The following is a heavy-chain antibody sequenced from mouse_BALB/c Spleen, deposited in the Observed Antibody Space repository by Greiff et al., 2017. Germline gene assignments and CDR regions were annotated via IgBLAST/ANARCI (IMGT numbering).Heavy chain of an antibody. CDR1: GFTFSSFG. J-gene: IGHJ3*01. V-gene: IGHV5-17*02. CDR3: ARKEVYGNYAWFAY. Sequence: LVESGGGLVQPGGSRKLSCAASGFTFSSFGMHWVRQAPEKGLEWVAYISSGSSTIYYADTVKGRFTISRDNPKNTLFLQMTSLRSEDTAMYYCARKEVYGNYAWFAYWGQGTLVTVSA. CDR2: ISSGSSTI. D-gene: IGHD2-1*01.